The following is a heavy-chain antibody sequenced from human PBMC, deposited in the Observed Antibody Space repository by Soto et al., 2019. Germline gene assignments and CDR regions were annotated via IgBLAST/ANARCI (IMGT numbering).Heavy chain of an antibody. CDR3: ARAITGVARKYYFDY. J-gene: IGHJ4*02. CDR2: IDYRGSA. V-gene: IGHV4-31*03. CDR1: GGSISIGGHY. D-gene: IGHD5-12*01. Sequence: ASETLSLTCSVSGGSISIGGHYWSWIRQHPGKGLEWIGYIDYRGSAYFTPSLKGRITMSVDTSKNQFSLNVSSVTTADTAVYFCARAITGVARKYYFDYWGQGTLVTVSS.